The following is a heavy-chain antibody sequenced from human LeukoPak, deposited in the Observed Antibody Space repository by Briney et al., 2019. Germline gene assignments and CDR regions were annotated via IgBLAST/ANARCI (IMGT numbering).Heavy chain of an antibody. J-gene: IGHJ6*03. CDR2: INHSGST. CDR1: GGSFSGYY. Sequence: SETLSLTCAVYGGSFSGYYWSWIRQPPGKGLEWIGEINHSGSTNYNPSLKSRGTISVDTSQNQFSLKLSSVTAADTAVYYCARANYDFWSGYYRTYYYYMDVWGKGTTVTVS. CDR3: ARANYDFWSGYYRTYYYYMDV. D-gene: IGHD3-3*01. V-gene: IGHV4-34*01.